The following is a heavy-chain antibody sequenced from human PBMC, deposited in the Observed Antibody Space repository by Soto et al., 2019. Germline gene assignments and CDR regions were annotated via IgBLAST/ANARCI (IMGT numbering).Heavy chain of an antibody. CDR1: GGTFSSYA. V-gene: IGHV1-69*06. J-gene: IGHJ4*02. CDR2: INPIFGTP. Sequence: QVQLVQAGAEVQRPGSSVKVSCKASGGTFSSYAISWVRQAPGQGLEWMGGINPIFGTPHYAQKYQGRVTISADTFTNTAYMELTRLTSDDSAVYFCAREGRHFDYWGQGNLVTDSS. CDR3: AREGRHFDY.